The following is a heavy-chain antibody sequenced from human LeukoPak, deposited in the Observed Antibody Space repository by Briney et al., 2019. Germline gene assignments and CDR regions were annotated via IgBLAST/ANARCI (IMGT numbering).Heavy chain of an antibody. D-gene: IGHD2-15*01. Sequence: GGSLRLSCAASGFTFSSYGMHWVRQAPGKGLEWVAVISYDGSNKYYADSVKGRFTISRGNSKNTLYLQMNSLRAEDTAVYYCAKDRIGYCSGGSCYSGVPPAYYYYGMDVWGQGTTVTVSS. J-gene: IGHJ6*02. CDR2: ISYDGSNK. CDR1: GFTFSSYG. V-gene: IGHV3-30*18. CDR3: AKDRIGYCSGGSCYSGVPPAYYYYGMDV.